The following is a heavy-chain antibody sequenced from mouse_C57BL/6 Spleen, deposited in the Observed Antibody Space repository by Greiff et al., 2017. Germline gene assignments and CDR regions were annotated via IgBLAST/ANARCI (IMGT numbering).Heavy chain of an antibody. D-gene: IGHD2-4*01. CDR3: ARHGTMKYVDY. Sequence: EVQLVESGGDLVKPGGSLKLSCAASGFTFSSYGMSWVRQTPDKRLEWVATISSGGSYTYYPDSVKGRFTISRDNAKNTLYLQMSSLKSEDTAMYYCARHGTMKYVDYWGQGTTLTVSS. J-gene: IGHJ2*01. CDR2: ISSGGSYT. V-gene: IGHV5-6*01. CDR1: GFTFSSYG.